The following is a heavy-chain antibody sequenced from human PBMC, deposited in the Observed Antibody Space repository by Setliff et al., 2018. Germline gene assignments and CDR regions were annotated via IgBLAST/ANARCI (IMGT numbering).Heavy chain of an antibody. CDR3: ARVWGPSGWAYFDY. Sequence: GGSLRLSCAASGFTFSSYWMSWVRQAPGKGLEWVATIWADEVNIYYADSVNGRFTISRDNSKNTLYLQMNSLRAEDTAVYYCARVWGPSGWAYFDYWGQGTLVTVSS. D-gene: IGHD6-19*01. CDR2: IWADEVNI. V-gene: IGHV3-33*08. J-gene: IGHJ4*02. CDR1: GFTFSSYW.